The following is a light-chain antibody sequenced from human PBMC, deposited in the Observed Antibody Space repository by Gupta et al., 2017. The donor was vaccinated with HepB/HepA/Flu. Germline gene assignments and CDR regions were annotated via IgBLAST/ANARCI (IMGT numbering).Light chain of an antibody. CDR2: GAS. V-gene: IGKV3-15*01. CDR1: QSVSSN. J-gene: IGKJ1*01. Sequence: EIVMTQSPATLSVSPGERATLSCRASQSVSSNLAWYQQKPGQAPRLLIYGASTRATGIPGRFSGSGSGTEFTLTISSLQYEDFAVYYCQQYNNWPTFGQGTKVEIK. CDR3: QQYNNWPT.